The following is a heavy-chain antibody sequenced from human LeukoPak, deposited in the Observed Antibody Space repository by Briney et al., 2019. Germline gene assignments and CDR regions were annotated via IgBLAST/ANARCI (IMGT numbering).Heavy chain of an antibody. J-gene: IGHJ4*02. D-gene: IGHD3-22*01. V-gene: IGHV4-61*02. CDR3: ARASYSYGISGWVPFDY. CDR1: GNSISSGDYY. Sequence: PSQTLSLTCTVSGNSISSGDYYGSWIRQPAGKGLGWSGRIYTSGTTTNNPSLQSRVTISGDTSENQFSLRLSSVTAADTAVYYCARASYSYGISGWVPFDYWGQGTLVTVSS. CDR2: IYTSGTT.